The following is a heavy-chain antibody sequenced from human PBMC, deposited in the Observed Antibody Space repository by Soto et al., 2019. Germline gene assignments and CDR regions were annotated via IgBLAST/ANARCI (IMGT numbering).Heavy chain of an antibody. CDR1: GFSLSTSGVG. Sequence: QITLKESGPTLVKPTQTLTLTCTFSGFSLSTSGVGVGWIRQPPGKALEWLALIYWDDDKRYSPSLKSRLTITKDTSKIQVVLTMTNMDPVDTATYYCAHSYCSGGSCYRLYWYFDLWGRGTLVTVSS. D-gene: IGHD2-15*01. J-gene: IGHJ2*01. CDR3: AHSYCSGGSCYRLYWYFDL. CDR2: IYWDDDK. V-gene: IGHV2-5*02.